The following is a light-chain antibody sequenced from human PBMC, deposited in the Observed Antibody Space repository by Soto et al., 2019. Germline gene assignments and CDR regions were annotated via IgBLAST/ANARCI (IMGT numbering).Light chain of an antibody. CDR2: GAS. CDR1: RDISNS. CDR3: QHADSFPLIT. J-gene: IGKJ5*01. V-gene: IGKV1-12*01. Sequence: DIQMTQSPSSVSASVGDRLTITCRASRDISNSLAWYQQTPGKAPKLLLRGASSLHRGVPSRFSGGGAGTEFTLTISSLQPEAFATYYCQHADSFPLITFGQGTRLEI.